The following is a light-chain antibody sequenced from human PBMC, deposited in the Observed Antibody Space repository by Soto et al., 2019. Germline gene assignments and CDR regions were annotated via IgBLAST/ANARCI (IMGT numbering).Light chain of an antibody. V-gene: IGKV2-30*01. Sequence: DVVITQSPLSLPVTLGQPASISCRASRSLIYTDGNTYLNWFHQRPGQSPRRLFSKVSNRDSGVPDRFSGSGSGTDCTLKISRVEAEDVGLYYCMQGTHWPYTFGQGTKLEIK. CDR1: RSLIYTDGNTY. CDR2: KVS. J-gene: IGKJ2*01. CDR3: MQGTHWPYT.